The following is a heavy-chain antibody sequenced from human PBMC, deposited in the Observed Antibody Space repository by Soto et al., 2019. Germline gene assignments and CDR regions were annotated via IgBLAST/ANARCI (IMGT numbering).Heavy chain of an antibody. Sequence: PSETLSLTCTVSGGSISSYYWSWIRQPPGKGLEWIGYIYYSGSTNYNPPLKSRVTISVDTSKNQFALKLSSVTAADTAVYYCARGGGYSYGFYFDYWGQGTLVTVSS. D-gene: IGHD5-18*01. J-gene: IGHJ4*02. CDR3: ARGGGYSYGFYFDY. V-gene: IGHV4-59*01. CDR1: GGSISSYY. CDR2: IYYSGST.